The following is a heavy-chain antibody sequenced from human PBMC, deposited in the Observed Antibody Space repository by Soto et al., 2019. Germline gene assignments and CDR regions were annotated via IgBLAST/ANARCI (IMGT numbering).Heavy chain of an antibody. Sequence: GSLRLSCAASGFTFSSYAMTWVRQAPGKGLEWVSVISGSGGSTSYADSAKGRFTISKNNFKNMMYLQMNSLRAEDTAVYYCAEGSYQSSGYEDYWGQGALVTVSS. CDR2: ISGSGGST. J-gene: IGHJ4*02. D-gene: IGHD3-22*01. CDR3: AEGSYQSSGYEDY. CDR1: GFTFSSYA. V-gene: IGHV3-23*01.